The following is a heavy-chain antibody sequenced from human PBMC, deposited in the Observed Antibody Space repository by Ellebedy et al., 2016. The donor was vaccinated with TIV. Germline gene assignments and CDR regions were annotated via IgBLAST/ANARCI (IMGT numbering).Heavy chain of an antibody. CDR3: ARGWWDYGA. D-gene: IGHD4/OR15-4a*01. CDR1: GFPFSGYS. Sequence: GESLKISCVASGFPFSGYSMSWVRQARGKGLEWVATIKQDGGEKFYVDSVKGRFTISRDNAKNPVYLQMDSVRGEDTAVYYCARGWWDYGAWGQGTQVTVSS. J-gene: IGHJ5*02. CDR2: IKQDGGEK. V-gene: IGHV3-7*01.